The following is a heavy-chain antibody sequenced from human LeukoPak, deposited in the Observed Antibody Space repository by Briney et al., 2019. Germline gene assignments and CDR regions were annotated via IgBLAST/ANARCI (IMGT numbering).Heavy chain of an antibody. CDR2: IYSGGST. J-gene: IGHJ4*02. CDR1: GFTVSSNY. CDR3: TTVSHYYDSSGWYY. D-gene: IGHD3-22*01. V-gene: IGHV3-66*01. Sequence: GGSLRLSCAASGFTVSSNYMSWVRQAPGKGLEWVSVIYSGGSTYYADSVKGRFTISRDNSKNTLYLQMNSLKTEDTAAYYCTTVSHYYDSSGWYYWGQGTLVTVSS.